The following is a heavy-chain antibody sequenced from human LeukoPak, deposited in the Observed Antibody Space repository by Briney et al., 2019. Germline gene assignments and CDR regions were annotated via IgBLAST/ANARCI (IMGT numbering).Heavy chain of an antibody. Sequence: GGSLRLSCAASGFTFSSYAMSWVRQAPGKGLEWVSAISGSGGSTYYADSVKGRFTISRDNSKNTLYLQMNSLRAEDTAVYYCAKRRYSSGWYEGLWYYYYGMDVWGQGTTVTVSS. D-gene: IGHD6-19*01. CDR2: ISGSGGST. CDR3: AKRRYSSGWYEGLWYYYYGMDV. V-gene: IGHV3-23*01. J-gene: IGHJ6*02. CDR1: GFTFSSYA.